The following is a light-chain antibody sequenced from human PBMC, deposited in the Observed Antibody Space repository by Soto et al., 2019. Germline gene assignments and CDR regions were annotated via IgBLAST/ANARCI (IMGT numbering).Light chain of an antibody. Sequence: QMTQSPSTLSGSVGDRVTITCRASQTIGSWLAWYKQKPGPAPKLLISKASTLKSGVPSRLRGRGSGTDVTRPISSLQPEDVATDYCQKYNSAPFTFGPGTKVEIK. J-gene: IGKJ3*01. CDR3: QKYNSAPFT. V-gene: IGKV1-5*03. CDR2: KAS. CDR1: QTIGSW.